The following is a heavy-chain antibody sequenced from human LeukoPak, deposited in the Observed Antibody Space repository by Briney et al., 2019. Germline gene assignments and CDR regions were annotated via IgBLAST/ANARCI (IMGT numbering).Heavy chain of an antibody. J-gene: IGHJ3*02. Sequence: GASVKVSCKASGCSFTGYYVQWVRQAPGQGLEWVGWMYFNSGATRYAPKFQGRVTMTRDTSISTAYMELSSLTPDDTAMYYCAREGSSGQDWYAFDIWGQETMVTVSS. CDR3: AREGSSGQDWYAFDI. CDR1: GCSFTGYY. D-gene: IGHD5-12*01. V-gene: IGHV1-2*02. CDR2: MYFNSGAT.